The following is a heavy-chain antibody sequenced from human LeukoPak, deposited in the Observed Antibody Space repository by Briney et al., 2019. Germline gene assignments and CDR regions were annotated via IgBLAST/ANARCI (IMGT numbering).Heavy chain of an antibody. J-gene: IGHJ4*02. CDR2: ISGSGGST. Sequence: GGSLRLSCAASGFTFSSYAMSWVRQAPGKGLEWVSAISGSGGSTYYADSVKGRLTISRDNSKNTLYMQMNSLRAEDTAVYYGATTSIAGREYYFDYWGRGTRITVSS. D-gene: IGHD6-6*01. CDR3: ATTSIAGREYYFDY. CDR1: GFTFSSYA. V-gene: IGHV3-23*01.